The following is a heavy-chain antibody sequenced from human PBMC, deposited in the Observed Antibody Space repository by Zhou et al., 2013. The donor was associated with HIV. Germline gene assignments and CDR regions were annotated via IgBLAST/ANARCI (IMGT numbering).Heavy chain of an antibody. CDR1: GYTFTDYY. Sequence: QVQLVQSGAEVKKPGASVKVSCKASGYTFTDYYMHWVQQAPGQGLEWVGWIIPSSGGTNYAQKFQGRVTMTRDTSISTAYMELNRLRSDDTAVYYCARPSQYFDWFPLDYWGQGTLVTVSS. D-gene: IGHD3-9*01. V-gene: IGHV1-2*02. J-gene: IGHJ4*02. CDR2: IIPSSGGT. CDR3: ARPSQYFDWFPLDY.